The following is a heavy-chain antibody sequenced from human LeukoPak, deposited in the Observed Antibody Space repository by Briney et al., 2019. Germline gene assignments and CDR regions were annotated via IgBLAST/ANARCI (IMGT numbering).Heavy chain of an antibody. CDR2: INHSGST. CDR1: GGSFSGYY. V-gene: IGHV4-34*01. D-gene: IGHD1-1*01. J-gene: IGHJ4*02. CDR3: ARGAGAHRLLPFDY. Sequence: SETLSLTCAVYGGSFSGYYWSWIRQPPGKGLEWIGEINHSGSTNYNPSLKSRVTISVDTSKNQFSLKLSSVTAADTAVYYCARGAGAHRLLPFDYWGQGTLVTVSS.